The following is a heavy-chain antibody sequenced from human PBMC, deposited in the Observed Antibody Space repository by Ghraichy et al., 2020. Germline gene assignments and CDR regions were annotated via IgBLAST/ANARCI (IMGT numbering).Heavy chain of an antibody. Sequence: SETLSLTCTVSGYSISSGYYWGWIRQPPGKGLEWIGSIYHSGSTYYNPSLKSRVTISVDTSKNQFSLKLSSVTAADTAVYYCARGAVSYDSSGYEYFQHWGQGTLVTVSS. V-gene: IGHV4-38-2*02. CDR3: ARGAVSYDSSGYEYFQH. D-gene: IGHD3-22*01. CDR2: IYHSGST. J-gene: IGHJ1*01. CDR1: GYSISSGYY.